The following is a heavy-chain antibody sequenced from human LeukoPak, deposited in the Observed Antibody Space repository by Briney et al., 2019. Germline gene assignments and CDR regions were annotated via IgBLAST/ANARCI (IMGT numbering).Heavy chain of an antibody. D-gene: IGHD5-12*01. Sequence: SESLSLTCTASGVSISSYYWSWIRQPPGKGLEWIGYIYYSRSTNYNPSLKNRVTISANTNKNQLSLQLSTVTTADTAVYYYSSGYSGYVPFLDYWGQGTLVTVSS. CDR1: GVSISSYY. V-gene: IGHV4-59*08. CDR2: IYYSRST. J-gene: IGHJ4*02. CDR3: SSGYSGYVPFLDY.